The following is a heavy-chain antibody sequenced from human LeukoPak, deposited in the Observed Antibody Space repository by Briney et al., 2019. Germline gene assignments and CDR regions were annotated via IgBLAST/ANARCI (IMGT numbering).Heavy chain of an antibody. CDR1: GFTFSSYS. CDR3: ASACIAVDWYFCDYYYMDV. CDR2: ISSSSSYI. Sequence: GGSLRLSCAASGFTFSSYSMNWVRQAPGKGLEWVSSISSSSSYIYYADSVKGRFTISRDNAKNSLYLQMNSLRAEDTAVYYCASACIAVDWYFCDYYYMDVWGKGTTVTVSS. V-gene: IGHV3-21*01. D-gene: IGHD6-19*01. J-gene: IGHJ6*03.